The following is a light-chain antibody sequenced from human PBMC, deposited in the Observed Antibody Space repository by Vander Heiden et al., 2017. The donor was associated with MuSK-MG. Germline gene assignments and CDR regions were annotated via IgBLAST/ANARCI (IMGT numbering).Light chain of an antibody. J-gene: IGLJ2*01. CDR3: SSYTSSSTLRV. CDR1: SSDVGGYNY. Sequence: QSALTQPASVSGSPGPSITISCTGTSSDVGGYNYVSWYQQHPGKAPKLIIYDVSNRPSGVANRFSGSKSGNTASLTISGLQAEDEADYYCSSYTSSSTLRVFGGGTKLTVL. CDR2: DVS. V-gene: IGLV2-14*03.